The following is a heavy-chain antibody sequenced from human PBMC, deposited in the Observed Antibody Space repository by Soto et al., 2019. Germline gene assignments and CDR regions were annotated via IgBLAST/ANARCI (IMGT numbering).Heavy chain of an antibody. CDR3: VRQGVVAVLSPGDY. V-gene: IGHV3-23*01. CDR2: ISGSGGST. Sequence: GGSLRLSCAASGFTFSSYAMSWVRQAPGKGLEWVSAISGSGGSTYYADSVKGRFTISRDNSKNTLYLQMNSLRAEDTAVYYCVRQGVVAVLSPGDYWGQGTLVTVSS. CDR1: GFTFSSYA. D-gene: IGHD2-15*01. J-gene: IGHJ4*02.